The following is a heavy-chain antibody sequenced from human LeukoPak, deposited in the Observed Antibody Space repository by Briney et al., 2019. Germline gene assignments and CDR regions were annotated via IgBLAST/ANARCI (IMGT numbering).Heavy chain of an antibody. CDR2: IYYSGST. V-gene: IGHV4-61*01. D-gene: IGHD3-9*01. Sequence: PSETLSLTCTVSGVSVSSSSYYWSWIRQPPGKGLEWIGYIYYSGSTNYNPSLKSRVTISVDTSKNQFSLKLSSVTAADTAVYYCARGILTGYSPLDWFDPWGQGTLVTVSS. CDR3: ARGILTGYSPLDWFDP. J-gene: IGHJ5*02. CDR1: GVSVSSSSYY.